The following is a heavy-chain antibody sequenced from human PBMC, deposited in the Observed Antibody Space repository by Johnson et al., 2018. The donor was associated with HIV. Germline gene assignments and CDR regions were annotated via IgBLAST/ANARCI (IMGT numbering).Heavy chain of an antibody. V-gene: IGHV3-23*04. CDR3: ARSKDCSGGSCPDAFDI. D-gene: IGHD2-15*01. J-gene: IGHJ3*02. Sequence: VQLVESGGGLGQPGGSLRLSCAASGFTFSRYAMSWVRQVPGKGLEWVSAISGSGSDTYNADSVKGRFTISRDNAKNSLYLEMNSLRAEDTAVYYCARSKDCSGGSCPDAFDIWGQGTMLIVSS. CDR1: GFTFSRYA. CDR2: ISGSGSDT.